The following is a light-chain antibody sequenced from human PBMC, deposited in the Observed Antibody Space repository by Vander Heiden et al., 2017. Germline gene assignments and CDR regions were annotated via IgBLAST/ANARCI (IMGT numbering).Light chain of an antibody. V-gene: IGKV3-11*01. CDR2: DAS. J-gene: IGKJ5*01. Sequence: IVLTQSPATLSLSPGERATLSCRASQSVSSYLAWYQQKPGQAPRLLIYDASNRSTGIPARFSGSGSGTDFTLTISSLEPEDFAVYYCQQRSNWPKAFGQGTRLEIK. CDR3: QQRSNWPKA. CDR1: QSVSSY.